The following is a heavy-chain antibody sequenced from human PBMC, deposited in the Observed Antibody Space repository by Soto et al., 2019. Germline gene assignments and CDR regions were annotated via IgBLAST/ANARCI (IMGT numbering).Heavy chain of an antibody. J-gene: IGHJ6*02. CDR3: ARNPGPIAQPPEDYYYGMDV. Sequence: ASVKVSCKASGGTFSSYAISWVRQAPGQGLEWMGGIIPIFGTANYAQKFQGRVTITADESTSTAYMELSSLRSENTAVYYCARNPGPIAQPPEDYYYGMDVWGQGTTVTVSS. CDR2: IIPIFGTA. V-gene: IGHV1-69*13. D-gene: IGHD6-13*01. CDR1: GGTFSSYA.